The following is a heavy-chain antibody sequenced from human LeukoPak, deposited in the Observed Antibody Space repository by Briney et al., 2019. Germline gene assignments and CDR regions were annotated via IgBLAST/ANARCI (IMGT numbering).Heavy chain of an antibody. CDR1: GGSISSYY. CDR2: IYTSGST. CDR3: ARVFTIFGVVIDAFDI. D-gene: IGHD3-3*01. V-gene: IGHV4-4*07. J-gene: IGHJ3*02. Sequence: SETLSLTCTVSGGSISSYYWSWIRQPAGKGLEWIGRIYTSGSTNYNPSLKSRVTMSVDTSKNQFSLKLSSVTAADTAVYYCARVFTIFGVVIDAFDIWGQETMVTVSS.